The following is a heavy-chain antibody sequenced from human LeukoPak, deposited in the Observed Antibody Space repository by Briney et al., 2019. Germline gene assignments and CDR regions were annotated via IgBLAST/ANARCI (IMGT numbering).Heavy chain of an antibody. CDR2: IHTSGST. V-gene: IGHV4-4*07. CDR1: GGSITSYH. Sequence: SETLSLTRLVSGGSITSYHWTWICQPAGKGLQWIGQIHTSGSTNYFPSLKSRVGMSVDTSKNQFSLDLSSVTAADTAVYYCAGRAQTTGWSFDYWGQGALVTVSS. CDR3: AGRAQTTGWSFDY. J-gene: IGHJ4*02. D-gene: IGHD6-19*01.